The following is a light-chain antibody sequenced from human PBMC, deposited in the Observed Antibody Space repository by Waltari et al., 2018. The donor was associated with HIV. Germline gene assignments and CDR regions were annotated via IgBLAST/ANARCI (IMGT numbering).Light chain of an antibody. CDR1: KTFGSNC. Sequence: SCSASKTFGSNCLAEDQQKPGHAPRHLTYWASSRAIGIPDRFSGSVAGTDFSLTINRLGPEEFAVYYCQQYCSSPTCGPGTKVDIK. CDR2: WAS. CDR3: QQYCSSPT. J-gene: IGKJ3*01. V-gene: IGKV3-20*01.